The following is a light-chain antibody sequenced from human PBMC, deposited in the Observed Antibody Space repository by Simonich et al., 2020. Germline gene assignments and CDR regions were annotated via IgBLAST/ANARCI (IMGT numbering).Light chain of an antibody. V-gene: IGKV4-1*01. Sequence: DIVMTQSPDSLAVSLVERATITCKSSQIVLYSSNNTNYLAWYQQKPGQPPKLLIYWASTRESGVPDRFRGSGSGTDFTLTISSLQAEDVAVYYCQQYYSTPYTFGQGTKLEIK. J-gene: IGKJ2*01. CDR2: WAS. CDR1: QIVLYSSNNTNY. CDR3: QQYYSTPYT.